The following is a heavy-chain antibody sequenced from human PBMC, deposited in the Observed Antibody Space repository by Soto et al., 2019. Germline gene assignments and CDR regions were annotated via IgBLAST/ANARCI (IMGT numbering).Heavy chain of an antibody. CDR2: INHSGST. V-gene: IGHV4-34*01. J-gene: IGHJ6*04. Sequence: SETLSLTCAVYGGSFSGYYWSWIRQPPGKGLEWIGEINHSGSTNYNPSLKSRVTISVDTSKNQFSLKLSSVTAADTAVYYCAREGAGNSRDFWSGYYSGYYYYYGMDVWGKGTTVTVSS. CDR1: GGSFSGYY. D-gene: IGHD3-3*01. CDR3: AREGAGNSRDFWSGYYSGYYYYYGMDV.